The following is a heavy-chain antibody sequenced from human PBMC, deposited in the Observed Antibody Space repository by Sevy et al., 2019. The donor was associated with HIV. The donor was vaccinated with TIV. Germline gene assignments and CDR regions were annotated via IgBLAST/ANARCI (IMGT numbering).Heavy chain of an antibody. D-gene: IGHD6-13*01. Sequence: GGSLRLSCVAYGFTVSSNFMTWVRQAPGKGLEWVSIIYSGGDTYYADSVKGRFTISRDNYKNTLYLQMNNLRAEDTAVYYCARDLRVATASGGMDVWGQGTTVTVSS. CDR1: GFTVSSNF. J-gene: IGHJ6*02. CDR2: IYSGGDT. V-gene: IGHV3-53*01. CDR3: ARDLRVATASGGMDV.